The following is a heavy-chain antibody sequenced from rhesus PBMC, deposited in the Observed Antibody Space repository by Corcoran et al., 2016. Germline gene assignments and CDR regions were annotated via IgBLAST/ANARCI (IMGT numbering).Heavy chain of an antibody. CDR1: GFIFSSFA. D-gene: IGHD6-13*01. CDR3: ARRIAVGLYGLDS. V-gene: IGHV3-103*01. CDR2: INSGGSHI. J-gene: IGHJ6*01. Sequence: EVQLVESGGGLVQPGGSLRLSCADSGFIFSSFAISWVRQAPGKGREWISAINSGGSHIYYADSVKGRFTISRDNSKNTLSLQMNSLRAEDTAVYYCARRIAVGLYGLDSWGQGVVVTVSS.